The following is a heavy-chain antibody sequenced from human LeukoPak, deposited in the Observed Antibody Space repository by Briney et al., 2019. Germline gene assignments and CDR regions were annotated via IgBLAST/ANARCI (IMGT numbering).Heavy chain of an antibody. CDR2: FYDDGTT. CDR3: TGSGGNTY. J-gene: IGHJ3*01. V-gene: IGHV3-74*01. CDR1: GFTLSGNT. D-gene: IGHD6-19*01. Sequence: GGSLRLSCAASGFTLSGNTINWARQAPGKGLVWVSSFYDDGTTFYADSVKGRFTISSYTAKNTVYLQMNSLRGEDTAVYYCTGSGGNTYWGQGTMVTVSS.